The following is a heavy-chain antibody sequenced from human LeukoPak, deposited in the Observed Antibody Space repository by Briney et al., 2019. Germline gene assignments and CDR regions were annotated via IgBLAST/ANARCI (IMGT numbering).Heavy chain of an antibody. CDR1: GSTVSSNY. J-gene: IGHJ4*02. Sequence: PGGSLRLSCAASGSTVSSNYMTWVRQAPGKGLEWVSVIYSGGSTYYADSVKGRFTISRDNSKNTLYLQMNSLRAEDTAVYYCARAPGGDYYGGLDYWGQGTLVTVSS. CDR2: IYSGGST. CDR3: ARAPGGDYYGGLDY. V-gene: IGHV3-66*01. D-gene: IGHD4-23*01.